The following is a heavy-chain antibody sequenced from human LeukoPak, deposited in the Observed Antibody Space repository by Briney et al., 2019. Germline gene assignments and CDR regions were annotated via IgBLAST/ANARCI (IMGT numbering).Heavy chain of an antibody. J-gene: IGHJ4*02. CDR1: GYTFTSYY. CDR2: INPSGGST. D-gene: IGHD3-3*01. Sequence: GASVKVSCKASGYTFTSYYMHWVRQAPGQGLEWMGIINPSGGSTSYAQKFQGRVTMTRDTSTSTVYMELSSLRSEDTAVYYCATEGPVRTIFGVVMFDYWGQGTLVTVSS. V-gene: IGHV1-46*01. CDR3: ATEGPVRTIFGVVMFDY.